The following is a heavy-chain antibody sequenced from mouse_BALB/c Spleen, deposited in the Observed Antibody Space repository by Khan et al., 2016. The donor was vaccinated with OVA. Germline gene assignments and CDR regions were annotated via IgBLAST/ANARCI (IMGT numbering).Heavy chain of an antibody. Sequence: EVQLQESGPGLVKPSQSLSLTCTVTGYSITNNYAWNWIRQFPGNKLEWMGYISYSGSTNYNPSLKSRISITRDTSKNQFFLQLNSVTTEDTATYYCARGKYYGYYFDYWGQGTTLTVSS. J-gene: IGHJ2*01. CDR1: GYSITNNYA. CDR2: ISYSGST. V-gene: IGHV3-2*02. CDR3: ARGKYYGYYFDY. D-gene: IGHD1-1*01.